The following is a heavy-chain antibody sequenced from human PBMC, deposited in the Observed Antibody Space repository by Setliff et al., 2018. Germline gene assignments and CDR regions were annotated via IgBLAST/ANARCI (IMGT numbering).Heavy chain of an antibody. J-gene: IGHJ6*03. CDR3: ARGEYTSLPSGVYYHMDV. V-gene: IGHV7-4-1*02. Sequence: ASVKVSCKASGYTFSSYAMNWVRQAPGQGLEWIGWINTNTGNPTYARGFTGRFVFSLDTSVSTTYLQISSLKAEDTAVYYCARGEYTSLPSGVYYHMDVWGKGTTVTVSS. CDR1: GYTFSSYA. D-gene: IGHD6-6*01. CDR2: INTNTGNP.